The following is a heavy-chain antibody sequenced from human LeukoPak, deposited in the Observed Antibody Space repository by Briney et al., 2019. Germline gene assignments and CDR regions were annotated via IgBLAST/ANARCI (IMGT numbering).Heavy chain of an antibody. V-gene: IGHV3-23*01. J-gene: IGHJ4*02. CDR1: GFTFSSYA. CDR3: AKTSWEAGLCFDY. D-gene: IGHD1-14*01. Sequence: GGSLRLSCAASGFTFSSYAMSWVRQAPGKWLEWVSAISGTGGSTYYADSVKGRFTISRDNSKNTLYLQMNSLRAEDTAVYYCAKTSWEAGLCFDYWGQGTLVTVSS. CDR2: ISGTGGST.